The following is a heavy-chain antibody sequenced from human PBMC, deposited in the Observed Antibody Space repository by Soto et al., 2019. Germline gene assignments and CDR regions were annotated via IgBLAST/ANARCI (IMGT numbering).Heavy chain of an antibody. CDR1: GFTFSDHY. D-gene: IGHD4-4*01. J-gene: IGHJ4*02. V-gene: IGHV3-72*01. CDR2: TRNKANTYTT. CDR3: ARENRNYDLDH. Sequence: RLSCAASGFTFSDHYMDWVRQAPGKGLEWVGRTRNKANTYTTEYAASVKGRFTISRDDSKNSLYLQMNSLKTEDTAVYYCARENRNYDLDHWGPGTLVTVSS.